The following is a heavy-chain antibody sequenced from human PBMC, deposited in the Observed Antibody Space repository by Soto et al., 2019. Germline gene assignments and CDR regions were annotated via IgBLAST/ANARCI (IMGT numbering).Heavy chain of an antibody. CDR3: AKDPYESLTGSNNWFDH. CDR1: GFTFHNYA. D-gene: IGHD3-9*01. Sequence: EVQLVESGGALVQPGRSLRLSCAASGFTFHNYAMHWVRQAPGKGLEWVAGISWNSGNIDFGNSVKGRFTISRDNAKNSLSLKMHSLRPKDTAGYYCAKDPYESLTGSNNWFDHWGQGTLVTVSS. CDR2: ISWNSGNI. V-gene: IGHV3-9*01. J-gene: IGHJ5*02.